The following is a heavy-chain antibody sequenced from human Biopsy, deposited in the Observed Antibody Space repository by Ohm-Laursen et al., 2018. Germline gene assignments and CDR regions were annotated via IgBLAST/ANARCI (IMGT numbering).Heavy chain of an antibody. D-gene: IGHD2-15*01. CDR3: ARMDCSGGSCHYYSYGMDV. V-gene: IGHV4-4*09. CDR2: IHHSGST. Sequence: SETLSLTCIVSGVSITAYYWSWIRQPPGKGLECIGNIHHSGSTNYTPSLKSRLTISVDTSKNQFSLKLSSVTAADTAVYYCARMDCSGGSCHYYSYGMDVWGQGTTVTVSS. CDR1: GVSITAYY. J-gene: IGHJ6*02.